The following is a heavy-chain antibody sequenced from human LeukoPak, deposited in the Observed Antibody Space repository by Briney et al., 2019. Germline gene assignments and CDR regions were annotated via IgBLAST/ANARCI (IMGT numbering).Heavy chain of an antibody. Sequence: ASVKVSCKASGYSFIVYYIHWVRQAPGQGLEWMGWINPNSGGTNYAQKFLGRVTMTRDTSISTAYMELSRLRPDDTAVYYCATLYGDYVTSDYGGQGTLVTVSS. CDR3: ATLYGDYVTSDY. D-gene: IGHD4-17*01. CDR2: INPNSGGT. V-gene: IGHV1-2*02. CDR1: GYSFIVYY. J-gene: IGHJ4*02.